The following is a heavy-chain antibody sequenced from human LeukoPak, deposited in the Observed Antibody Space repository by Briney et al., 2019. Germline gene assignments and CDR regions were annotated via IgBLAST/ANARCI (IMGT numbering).Heavy chain of an antibody. CDR2: IWFNGYNQ. CDR1: GFTFRNHG. Sequence: GGSLRLSCAASGFTFRNHGMHWVRQAPGKGLEWVAGIWFNGYNQYYIDSVKGRFTISRDNSKNTLYLQMNSLRAEDTAVYYCARAHGVTIFGVIMYDAFDIWGQGTMVTVSS. J-gene: IGHJ3*02. D-gene: IGHD3-3*01. V-gene: IGHV3-33*01. CDR3: ARAHGVTIFGVIMYDAFDI.